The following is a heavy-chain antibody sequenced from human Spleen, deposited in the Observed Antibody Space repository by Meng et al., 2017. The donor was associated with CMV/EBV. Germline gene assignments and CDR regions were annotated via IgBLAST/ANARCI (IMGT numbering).Heavy chain of an antibody. V-gene: IGHV3-7*01. J-gene: IGHJ5*02. CDR3: AREENSSGNWFDP. CDR1: GFTFSSYW. D-gene: IGHD6-19*01. CDR2: IKEDRSEK. Sequence: LSLTCAASGFTFSSYWMSWVRQAPGKGLEWVANIKEDRSEKYYVDSVRGRFTISRDNAKNSLYLQMNSLRAEDTAMYYCAREENSSGNWFDPWGQGTLVTVSS.